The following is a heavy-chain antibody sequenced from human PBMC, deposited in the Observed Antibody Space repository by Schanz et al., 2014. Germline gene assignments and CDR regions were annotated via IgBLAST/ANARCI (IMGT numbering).Heavy chain of an antibody. Sequence: QVQLVQSGAEVKEPGASVKVSCKASGYTFTSNGITWVRQAPGQGLEWMGWINTNTANPTYAQGFTGRFVFSLDTSVSTAYLQISSLKAEDTAAYYCTTETIAMAGTFSIWGQGTLVTVSS. V-gene: IGHV7-4-1*02. D-gene: IGHD6-19*01. CDR3: TTETIAMAGTFSI. CDR2: INTNTANP. CDR1: GYTFTSNG. J-gene: IGHJ4*02.